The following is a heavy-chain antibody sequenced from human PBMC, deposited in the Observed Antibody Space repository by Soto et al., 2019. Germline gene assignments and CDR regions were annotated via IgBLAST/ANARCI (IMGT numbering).Heavy chain of an antibody. Sequence: EVQLVESGGGLVKPGGSLRLSCAASGFTFSSYSMNWVRQAPGKGLEWVSSISSSSSYIYYADSVKGRFTISRDNPNNSLYLQMNSLRAEDTAVHYCARAHDFWSGREAFDYWGPGTLVTVSS. CDR1: GFTFSSYS. CDR3: ARAHDFWSGREAFDY. V-gene: IGHV3-21*01. D-gene: IGHD3-3*01. J-gene: IGHJ4*02. CDR2: ISSSSSYI.